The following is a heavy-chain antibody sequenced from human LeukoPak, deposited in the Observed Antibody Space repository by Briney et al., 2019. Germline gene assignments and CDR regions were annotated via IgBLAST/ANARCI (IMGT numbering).Heavy chain of an antibody. Sequence: GGSLRLSCAASGFTFSSYGMHWVRQAPGKGLEWVAFIRYDGSNKYYADSVEGRFTISRDNSKNTLYLQMNSLRAEDTAVYYCAKGRGWEASYYYYYMDVWGKGTTVTISS. CDR2: IRYDGSNK. V-gene: IGHV3-30*02. J-gene: IGHJ6*03. CDR3: AKGRGWEASYYYYYMDV. CDR1: GFTFSSYG. D-gene: IGHD1-26*01.